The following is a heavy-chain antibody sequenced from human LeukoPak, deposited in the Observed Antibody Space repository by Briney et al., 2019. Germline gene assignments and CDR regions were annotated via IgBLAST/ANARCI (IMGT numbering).Heavy chain of an antibody. Sequence: SETLSLTCAVYGGSFSGYYWSWIRQPPGKGLKWIGEINHSGSTHYNPSLKSRVTISVDTSKNQFSPKLSSVTAADTAVYYCARGRLAAAGDYFDYWGQGTLVTVSS. CDR3: ARGRLAAAGDYFDY. J-gene: IGHJ4*02. V-gene: IGHV4-34*01. CDR2: INHSGST. CDR1: GGSFSGYY. D-gene: IGHD6-13*01.